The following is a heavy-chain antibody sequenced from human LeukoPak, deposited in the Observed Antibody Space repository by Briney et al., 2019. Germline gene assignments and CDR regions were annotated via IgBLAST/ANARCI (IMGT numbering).Heavy chain of an antibody. CDR1: GFTFSSYS. CDR3: ARDRTPKGFDP. Sequence: SGGSLRLSCAASGFTFSSYSMNWVRQAPGKGLEWVSYISSSSSTIYYADSVKGRFTISRDNAKNSLYLQMNSLRAEDTAVYYCARDRTPKGFDPWGQGTLVTVSS. V-gene: IGHV3-48*04. D-gene: IGHD2-2*01. J-gene: IGHJ5*02. CDR2: ISSSSSTI.